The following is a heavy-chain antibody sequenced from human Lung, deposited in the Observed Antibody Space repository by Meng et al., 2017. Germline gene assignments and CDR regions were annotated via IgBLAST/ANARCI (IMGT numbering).Heavy chain of an antibody. Sequence: QVQLAQSRAEVKKPGASVKASCKASGYTFTSYGISWVRQAPGQGLEWMGWISADNGNTNYAQKLQGRVTMTTDTSTSTAYMELRSLRSDDTAVYYCARDGTGLAARSASGYWGQGTLVTVSS. V-gene: IGHV1-18*01. CDR2: ISADNGNT. CDR3: ARDGTGLAARSASGY. J-gene: IGHJ4*02. CDR1: GYTFTSYG. D-gene: IGHD6-6*01.